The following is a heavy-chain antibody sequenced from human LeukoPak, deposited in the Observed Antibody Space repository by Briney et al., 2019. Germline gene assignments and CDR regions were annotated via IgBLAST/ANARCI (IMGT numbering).Heavy chain of an antibody. D-gene: IGHD3-10*01. V-gene: IGHV4-39*01. CDR1: GGSISSSSYY. CDR2: IYYSGYT. Sequence: SETLSLTCTVSGGSISSSSYYWGWIRQPPGKGLEWIGSIYYSGYTYYNPSLESRVTISVDTSKNQFSLKLSSVTAADTAVYYCARAVYGSGSSYFDYWGQGTLVIVSS. CDR3: ARAVYGSGSSYFDY. J-gene: IGHJ4*02.